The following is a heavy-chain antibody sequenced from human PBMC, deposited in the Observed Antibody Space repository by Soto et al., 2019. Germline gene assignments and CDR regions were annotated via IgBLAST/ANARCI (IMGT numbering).Heavy chain of an antibody. CDR2: ISSTRGTT. D-gene: IGHD6-19*01. CDR1: GFTFSSYG. V-gene: IGHV3-48*01. CDR3: ARYGPQTAVPKMPFDS. Sequence: EVQLVESGGALVQPGGSLRLSCAAAGFTFSSYGMNWVRQAPGKGLEWISYISSTRGTTFYADSVKGRFTISRDNAKNSLYLQMNSLRAEDAAVYYCARYGPQTAVPKMPFDSWGQGNLVTVSS. J-gene: IGHJ4*02.